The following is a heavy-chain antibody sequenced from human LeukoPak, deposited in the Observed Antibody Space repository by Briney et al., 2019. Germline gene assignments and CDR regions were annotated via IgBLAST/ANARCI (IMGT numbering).Heavy chain of an antibody. CDR3: AKTGVGGYFIVSDY. CDR1: GFTFSSYA. CDR2: ISGSGGST. Sequence: GGSLRLSCAASGFTFSSYAMSWVRQAPGKGLEGASAISGSGGSTYYAESVKGRVTISRANSKNTLDLQMNSLRAEDTAVYYRAKTGVGGYFIVSDYWGQGTLVTVSS. V-gene: IGHV3-23*01. D-gene: IGHD5-12*01. J-gene: IGHJ4*02.